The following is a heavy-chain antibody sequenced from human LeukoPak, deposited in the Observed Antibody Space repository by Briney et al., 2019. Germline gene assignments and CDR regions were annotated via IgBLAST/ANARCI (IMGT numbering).Heavy chain of an antibody. Sequence: GGSLRLSCVASGFTFSSYWMSWVRQAPGKGLEWVANIKQDGSEKYYVDSVKGRFTISRDNAKNSLYLQMNSLRADDTAVYFCARYGSGSKYRDPFDSWGQGTLVTVSS. J-gene: IGHJ4*02. D-gene: IGHD3-10*01. CDR3: ARYGSGSKYRDPFDS. CDR2: IKQDGSEK. CDR1: GFTFSSYW. V-gene: IGHV3-7*03.